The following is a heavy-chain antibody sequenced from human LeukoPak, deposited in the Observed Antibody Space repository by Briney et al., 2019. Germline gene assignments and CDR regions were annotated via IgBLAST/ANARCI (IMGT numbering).Heavy chain of an antibody. V-gene: IGHV1-18*04. Sequence: ASVKVSCKASGYTFTGYYMHWVRQAPGQGLEWMGWISAYNGNTNYAQKLQGRVTMTTDTSTSTAYMELRSLRSDDTAVYYCARARYYYDSSGYYYGYWGQGTLVTVSS. J-gene: IGHJ4*02. CDR3: ARARYYYDSSGYYYGY. D-gene: IGHD3-22*01. CDR2: ISAYNGNT. CDR1: GYTFTGYY.